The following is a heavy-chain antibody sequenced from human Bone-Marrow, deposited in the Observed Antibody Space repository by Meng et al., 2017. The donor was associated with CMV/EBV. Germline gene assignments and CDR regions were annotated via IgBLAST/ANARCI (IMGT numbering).Heavy chain of an antibody. J-gene: IGHJ2*01. V-gene: IGHV3-30-3*01. Sequence: MHWVRQAPGKGLEWVAVISYDGSNKYYADSVKGRFTISRDNSKDTLYLQMNSLRAEDTAVYYCARDGLPRYCTNGVCYTAGWYFDLWGRGTLVTVS. CDR2: ISYDGSNK. CDR3: ARDGLPRYCTNGVCYTAGWYFDL. D-gene: IGHD2-8*01.